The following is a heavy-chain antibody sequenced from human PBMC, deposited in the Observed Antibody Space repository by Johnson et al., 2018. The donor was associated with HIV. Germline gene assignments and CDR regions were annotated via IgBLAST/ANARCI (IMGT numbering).Heavy chain of an antibody. D-gene: IGHD3-10*01. V-gene: IGHV3-30*02. CDR2: IRYDGSNK. Sequence: QVQLVESGGGVVQPGGSLRLSCAASGFTFSSYGMHWVRQAPGKGLEWVAFIRYDGSNKYYADSVKGRFTISRDNSKNTLYLQMYSLRAEDTAFYYCARRGITIVADAFDIWGQGTMVTVSS. CDR1: GFTFSSYG. CDR3: ARRGITIVADAFDI. J-gene: IGHJ3*02.